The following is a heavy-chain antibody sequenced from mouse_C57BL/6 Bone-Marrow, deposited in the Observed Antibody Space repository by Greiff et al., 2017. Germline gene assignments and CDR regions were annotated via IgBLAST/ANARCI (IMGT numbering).Heavy chain of an antibody. CDR3: ARRGGPFGV. J-gene: IGHJ1*03. V-gene: IGHV5-17*01. Sequence: EVMLVESGGGLVKPGGSLKLSCAASGFTFSDYGMHWVRQAPEKGLEWVAYISSGSSTIYNADTVKGRFTISRDNAKNTLVLQMTSLRSEGTAMYYCARRGGPFGVWGTGTTVTVSS. CDR2: ISSGSSTI. CDR1: GFTFSDYG.